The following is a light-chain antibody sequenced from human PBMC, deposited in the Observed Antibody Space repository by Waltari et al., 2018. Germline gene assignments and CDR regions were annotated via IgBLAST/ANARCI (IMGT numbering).Light chain of an antibody. V-gene: IGLV2-8*01. CDR2: EVT. CDR3: CSYTDRSTMV. Sequence: SALTQPPSASGSPGQSVSISCTGTSSDVGAYNYVSWYQQHPGKPPRLMIYEVTKRPSGVPGLFSGSKSGNTASLTVSGLQTEDEADYYCCSYTDRSTMVFGAGTKLTVL. J-gene: IGLJ3*02. CDR1: SSDVGAYNY.